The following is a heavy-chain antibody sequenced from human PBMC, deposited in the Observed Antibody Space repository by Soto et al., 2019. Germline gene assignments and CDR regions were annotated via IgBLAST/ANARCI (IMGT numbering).Heavy chain of an antibody. CDR3: ARTAKYYYGSGSYYIFRGMDV. D-gene: IGHD3-10*01. CDR2: IYPGDSDT. V-gene: IGHV5-51*01. CDR1: GYSFTSYW. Sequence: PGESLKISCKGSGYSFTSYWIGWVRQMPGKGLEWMGIIYPGDSDTRYSPSFQGQVTISADKSISTAYLQWSSLKASDTAMYYCARTAKYYYGSGSYYIFRGMDVWGQGPRSPSP. J-gene: IGHJ6*02.